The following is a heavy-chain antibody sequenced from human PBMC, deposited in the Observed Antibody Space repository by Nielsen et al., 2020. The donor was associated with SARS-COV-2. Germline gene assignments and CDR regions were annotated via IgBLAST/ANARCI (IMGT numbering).Heavy chain of an antibody. Sequence: WIRQPPGKGLEWVAFMSFDGINESFADSVEGRFTISRDNSKNTLSLQMNSLRPDDTAVYYCAKDPGYCTSTSCYAKYYFDYWGQGTLVTVSS. D-gene: IGHD2-2*01. V-gene: IGHV3-30*18. CDR2: MSFDGINE. CDR3: AKDPGYCTSTSCYAKYYFDY. J-gene: IGHJ4*02.